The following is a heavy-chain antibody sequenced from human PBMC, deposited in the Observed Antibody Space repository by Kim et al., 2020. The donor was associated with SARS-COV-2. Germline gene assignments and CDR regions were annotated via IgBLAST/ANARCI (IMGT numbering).Heavy chain of an antibody. J-gene: IGHJ4*02. CDR3: ARDLGSADWNDGWTTDY. V-gene: IGHV3-21*01. Sequence: GGSLRLSCAASGFTFSSYSMNWVRQAPGKGLEWVSSISSSSSYIYYADSVKGRFTISRDNAKNSLYLQMNSLRAEDTAVYYCARDLGSADWNDGWTTDYWGQGTLVTVSS. CDR2: ISSSSSYI. D-gene: IGHD1-1*01. CDR1: GFTFSSYS.